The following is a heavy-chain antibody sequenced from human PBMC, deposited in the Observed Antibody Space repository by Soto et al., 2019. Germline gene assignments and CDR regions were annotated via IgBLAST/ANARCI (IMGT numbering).Heavy chain of an antibody. CDR2: IIPIFGTA. CDR1: GGTFSSYA. Sequence: QVQLVQSGAEVKKPGSSVKVSCKASGGTFSSYALSWVRQAPGQGLEWMGGIIPIFGTAHYAQKLQGRVTITADETTTTAYLELSSLRSEDTAGYYCAREADNWFDPCGQGTLVTVSS. D-gene: IGHD6-13*01. V-gene: IGHV1-69*01. CDR3: AREADNWFDP. J-gene: IGHJ5*02.